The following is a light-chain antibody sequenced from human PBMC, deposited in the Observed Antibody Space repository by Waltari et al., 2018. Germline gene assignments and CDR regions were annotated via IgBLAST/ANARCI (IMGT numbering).Light chain of an antibody. Sequence: VLTQSPGTLSSSPGERVTLSCRASQSLSKKYLAWYQQKPGKAPRLLIYGASSRAAGIPDRFSGSGSRTDFTLTIRRLGPEDFAMYYCQQYGSSVMYTFGQGTKLEIK. CDR2: GAS. CDR3: QQYGSSVMYT. J-gene: IGKJ2*01. V-gene: IGKV3-20*01. CDR1: QSLSKKY.